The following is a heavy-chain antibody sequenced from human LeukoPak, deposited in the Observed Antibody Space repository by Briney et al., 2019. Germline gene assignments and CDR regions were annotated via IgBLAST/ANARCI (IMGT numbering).Heavy chain of an antibody. Sequence: GGSLRLSCAPSGFTFSSYTMNWVRQAPGKGLEWVSSISSSSRYIYYADSVKGRFTISRDDAENSLYLQMNSLRAEDTAVYYCARNSGSNRPVDCWGQGTLVAVSS. CDR3: ARNSGSNRPVDC. D-gene: IGHD1-26*01. CDR1: GFTFSSYT. V-gene: IGHV3-21*01. CDR2: ISSSSRYI. J-gene: IGHJ4*02.